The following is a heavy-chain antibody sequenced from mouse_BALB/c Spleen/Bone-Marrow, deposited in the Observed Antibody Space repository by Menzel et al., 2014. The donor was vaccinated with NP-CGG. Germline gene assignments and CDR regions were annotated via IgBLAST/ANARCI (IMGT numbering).Heavy chain of an antibody. CDR2: IRNKANGYTT. CDR3: ARDGFWFAY. V-gene: IGHV7-3*02. J-gene: IGHJ3*01. Sequence: VHLVESGGGLAQPGGSLRLCCATSGFTFTDYYMIWVRQPPGKALEWLGFIRNKANGYTTEYSASVKGRFTISRDNSQRILYLQMNTLGAEDSATYYCARDGFWFAYGGQGTLVTVSA. CDR1: GFTFTDYY.